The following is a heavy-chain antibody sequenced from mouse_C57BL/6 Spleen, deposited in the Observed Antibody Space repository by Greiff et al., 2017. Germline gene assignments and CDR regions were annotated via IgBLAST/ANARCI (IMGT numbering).Heavy chain of an antibody. D-gene: IGHD4-1*01. CDR1: GYTFTSYG. Sequence: VKLMESGAELARPGASVKLSCKASGYTFTSYGISWVKQRTGQGLEWIGEIYPRSGNTYYNEKFKGKATLTADKSSSTAYMELRSLTSEDSAVYFCARLTGGSSWYFDVWGTGTTVTVSS. CDR2: IYPRSGNT. V-gene: IGHV1-81*01. J-gene: IGHJ1*03. CDR3: ARLTGGSSWYFDV.